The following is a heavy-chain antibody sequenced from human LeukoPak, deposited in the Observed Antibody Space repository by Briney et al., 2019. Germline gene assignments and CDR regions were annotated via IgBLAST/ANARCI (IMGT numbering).Heavy chain of an antibody. Sequence: SETLSLTCAVYGGSFSGYYWGWIRQSPGKGLEWIGEINHSGSTNYNPSLKSRVTISVDTSKNQFSLKLSSVTAADTAVYYCARVNRAEYDSSGYYPKSFDYWGQGTLVTVSS. V-gene: IGHV4-34*01. J-gene: IGHJ4*02. CDR2: INHSGST. D-gene: IGHD3-22*01. CDR3: ARVNRAEYDSSGYYPKSFDY. CDR1: GGSFSGYY.